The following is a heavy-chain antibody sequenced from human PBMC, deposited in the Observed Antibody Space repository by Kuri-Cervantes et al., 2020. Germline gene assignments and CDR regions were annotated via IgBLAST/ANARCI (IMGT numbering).Heavy chain of an antibody. V-gene: IGHV3-30*04. J-gene: IGHJ6*02. CDR1: GFTFSSYA. Sequence: GESLKISCAASGFTFSSYAMHWVRQAPGKGLEWVAVISYDGSNKYYADSVKGRFTISRDNSKNTLYLQMNSLRAEDTAVYYCAKDPERGYSYGWSMDVWGQGTTVTVSS. D-gene: IGHD5-18*01. CDR3: AKDPERGYSYGWSMDV. CDR2: ISYDGSNK.